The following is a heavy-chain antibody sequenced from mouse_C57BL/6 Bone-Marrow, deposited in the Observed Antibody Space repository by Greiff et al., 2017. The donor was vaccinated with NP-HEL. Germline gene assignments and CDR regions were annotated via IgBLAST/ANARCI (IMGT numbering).Heavy chain of an antibody. J-gene: IGHJ4*01. CDR1: GFTFSSYG. D-gene: IGHD2-4*01. Sequence: EVKLVESGGDLVKPGGSLKLSCAASGFTFSSYGMSWVRQTPDKRLEWVATISSGGSYTYYPDSVKGRFTISRDNAKNTLYLQMSSPKSEDTAMYYCARQIYYDYEENYAMDYWGQGTSVTVSS. V-gene: IGHV5-6*02. CDR3: ARQIYYDYEENYAMDY. CDR2: ISSGGSYT.